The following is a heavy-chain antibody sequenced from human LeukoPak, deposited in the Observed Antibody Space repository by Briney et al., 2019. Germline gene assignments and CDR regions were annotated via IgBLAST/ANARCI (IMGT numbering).Heavy chain of an antibody. V-gene: IGHV3-9*01. D-gene: IGHD3-22*01. CDR1: GFTFDDYA. J-gene: IGHJ4*02. CDR3: ARDRVSYYYDSSGYYANFDY. CDR2: ISWNSGSI. Sequence: GRSLRLSCAASGFTFDDYAMHWVRQAPGKGLEWVSGISWNSGSIGYADSVKGRFTISRDNAKNSLYLQMNSLRSDDTAVYYCARDRVSYYYDSSGYYANFDYWGQGTLVTVSS.